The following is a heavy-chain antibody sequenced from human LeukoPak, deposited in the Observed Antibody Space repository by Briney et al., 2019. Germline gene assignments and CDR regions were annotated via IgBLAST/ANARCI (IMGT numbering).Heavy chain of an antibody. CDR3: ARVWSGYPYYFDY. J-gene: IGHJ4*02. D-gene: IGHD3-3*01. V-gene: IGHV3-9*01. Sequence: GGSLRLSCAASGFTFDDYAMHWVRQAPGKGLEWVSGISWNSGSIGYADSVKGRFTISRDNAKNSLYLQMNSLRAEDTALYYCARVWSGYPYYFDYWGQGTLVTVSS. CDR2: ISWNSGSI. CDR1: GFTFDDYA.